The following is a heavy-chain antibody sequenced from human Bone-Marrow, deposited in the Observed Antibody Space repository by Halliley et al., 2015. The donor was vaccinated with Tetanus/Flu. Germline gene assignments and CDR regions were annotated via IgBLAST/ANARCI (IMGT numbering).Heavy chain of an antibody. CDR2: IGGDGSSP. J-gene: IGHJ5*02. Sequence: GVGWVARIGGDGSSPSYADSVKGRFTISRDNAKNMVYLEMNSLRAEDTGVYYCARVERWFDPWGQGTLVTVSS. V-gene: IGHV3-74*01. CDR3: ARVERWFDP.